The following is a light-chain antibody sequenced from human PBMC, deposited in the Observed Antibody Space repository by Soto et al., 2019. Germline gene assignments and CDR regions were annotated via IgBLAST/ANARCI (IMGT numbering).Light chain of an antibody. Sequence: EIVMTQSPATLSVSPGERATLSCRASQSVSSYLAWFQQKPGQAPRLLIYDASTRATGIPVRFSGSGSGTEFTLTISSLQSEDFGVYYWQQNKDWPGTFGQGTKVEIK. J-gene: IGKJ1*01. CDR2: DAS. CDR1: QSVSSY. CDR3: QQNKDWPGT. V-gene: IGKV3-15*01.